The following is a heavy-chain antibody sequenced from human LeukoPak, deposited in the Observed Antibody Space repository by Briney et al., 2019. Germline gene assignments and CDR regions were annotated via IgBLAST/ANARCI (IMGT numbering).Heavy chain of an antibody. CDR1: GITVTDYF. D-gene: IGHD3-22*01. V-gene: IGHV1-2*02. Sequence: ASVKVSCKASGITVTDYFIHWVRQAPGQGLEWMGWINPNSGGTNYAQKFQGRVTMTRDTSISTAYMELSRLRSDDTAVYYCAREKRGDYYDSSGYYENPAFDYWGQGTLVTVSS. CDR3: AREKRGDYYDSSGYYENPAFDY. CDR2: INPNSGGT. J-gene: IGHJ4*02.